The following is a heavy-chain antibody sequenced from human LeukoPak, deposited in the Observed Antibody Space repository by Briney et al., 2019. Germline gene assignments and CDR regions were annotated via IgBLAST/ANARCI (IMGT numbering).Heavy chain of an antibody. CDR3: ARGGIGYSYGPRIGHYFDY. Sequence: SETLSLTCTVSGGSISSSSYYWGWIRQPPGKGLEWIGSIYYSGSTYYNPSLKSRVAISVDTSKNQFSLKLSSVTAADTAVYYCARGGIGYSYGPRIGHYFDYWGQGTLVTVSS. D-gene: IGHD5-18*01. CDR1: GGSISSSSYY. V-gene: IGHV4-39*01. CDR2: IYYSGST. J-gene: IGHJ4*02.